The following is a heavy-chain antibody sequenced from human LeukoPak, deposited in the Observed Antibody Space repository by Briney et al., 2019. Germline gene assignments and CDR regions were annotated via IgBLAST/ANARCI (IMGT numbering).Heavy chain of an antibody. Sequence: PSETLSLTCTVSGYSISSGYYWGWIRQPPGKGLEWIGSIYHSGSTYYNPSLKSRVTISVGASKNQFSLKLSSVTAADTAVYHCARRNYYYYMDVWGKGTTVTVSS. CDR1: GYSISSGYY. V-gene: IGHV4-38-2*02. J-gene: IGHJ6*03. CDR2: IYHSGST. CDR3: ARRNYYYYMDV.